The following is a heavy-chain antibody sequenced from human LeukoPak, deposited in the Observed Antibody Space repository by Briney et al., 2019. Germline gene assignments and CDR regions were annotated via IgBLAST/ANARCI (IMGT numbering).Heavy chain of an antibody. CDR3: VRDRELNR. CDR2: IGADGSSA. CDR1: GFTFSNYW. Sequence: GGSLRLSCAASGFTFSNYWMHWVRQAPGKGLVWVARIGADGSSATYVDSVKGRFTISRDNAKNTLYLQMNSLKVEDTAVYYCVRDRELNRWGQGTLVTVPS. D-gene: IGHD1-14*01. J-gene: IGHJ4*02. V-gene: IGHV3-74*01.